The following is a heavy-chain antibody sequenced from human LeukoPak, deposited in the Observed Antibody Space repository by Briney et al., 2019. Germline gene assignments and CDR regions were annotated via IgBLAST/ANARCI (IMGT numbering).Heavy chain of an antibody. V-gene: IGHV5-51*01. CDR2: IYPGDSDT. CDR3: ARHGSSTSWDYYYYGMDV. Sequence: HGESLKISCKGSGYSFTSYWIGWVRQMPGKGLEWMGIIYPGDSDTRYSPSFQGQVTISADKSISTAYLQWSSLKASDTAMYYCARHGSSTSWDYYYYGMDVWGQGTTVTVSS. D-gene: IGHD2-2*01. CDR1: GYSFTSYW. J-gene: IGHJ6*02.